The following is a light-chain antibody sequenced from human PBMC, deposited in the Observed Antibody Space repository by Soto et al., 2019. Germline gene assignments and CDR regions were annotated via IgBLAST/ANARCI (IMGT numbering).Light chain of an antibody. CDR1: QSISSW. CDR2: DAS. Sequence: DIQMTQSPSTLSASVGDRVTITCRASQSISSWLAWYQQKPGKAPKLLIYDASSLESGVPSRFSGSGSGTEFTLTISSLQPEDFATYYCQQVKSYPITFGQGTRLENK. V-gene: IGKV1-5*01. J-gene: IGKJ5*01. CDR3: QQVKSYPIT.